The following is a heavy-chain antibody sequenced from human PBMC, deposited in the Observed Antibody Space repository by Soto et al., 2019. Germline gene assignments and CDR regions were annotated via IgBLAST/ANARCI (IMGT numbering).Heavy chain of an antibody. CDR2: ISSSSSYT. D-gene: IGHD3-10*01. CDR3: ASFYGSAQPSDYTEFDP. CDR1: GFTFSDYY. V-gene: IGHV3-11*05. J-gene: IGHJ5*02. Sequence: QVQLVESGGGLVKPGGSLRLSCAASGFTFSDYYMSWIRQAPGKGLEWVSYISSSSSYTNYADSVKGRFTISRDNAKNSLYLQMNSLRAEDTAVYYCASFYGSAQPSDYTEFDPWGQGTLVTVSS.